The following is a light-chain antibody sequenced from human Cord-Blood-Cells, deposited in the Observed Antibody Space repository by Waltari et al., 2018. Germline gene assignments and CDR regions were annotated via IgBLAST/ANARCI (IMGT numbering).Light chain of an antibody. CDR2: EVS. J-gene: IGLJ1*01. V-gene: IGLV2-18*02. Sequence: QSALTQPPSVSGSPGQSVTISCTGPSIDVGSYNSVSWYQQPPGTAPKLMIYEVSNRPSGVPDRFSGSKSGNTASLTISGLQAEDEADYYCSSYTSSSTYVFGTGTKVTVL. CDR1: SIDVGSYNS. CDR3: SSYTSSSTYV.